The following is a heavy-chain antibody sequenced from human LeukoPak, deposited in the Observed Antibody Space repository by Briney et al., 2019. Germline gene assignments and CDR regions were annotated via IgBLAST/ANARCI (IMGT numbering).Heavy chain of an antibody. D-gene: IGHD3-3*01. CDR2: ISAYNGNT. CDR1: GYTFTSYG. J-gene: IGHJ4*02. Sequence: ASVKVSCKASGYTFTSYGISWVRQAPGQGLEWMGWISAYNGNTNYAQKLQGRVTMTTDTSTSTAYMELRSLRSDDTAVYYCARVIPIFGVALRYFDYWGQGTLVTVSS. V-gene: IGHV1-18*01. CDR3: ARVIPIFGVALRYFDY.